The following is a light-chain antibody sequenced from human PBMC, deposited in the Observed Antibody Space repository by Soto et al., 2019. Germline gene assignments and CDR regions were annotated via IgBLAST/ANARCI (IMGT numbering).Light chain of an antibody. V-gene: IGLV2-14*01. CDR3: SPYTINSAQI. J-gene: IGLJ1*01. CDR1: SRNVGGYNY. CDR2: DVS. Sequence: QSARTQAASVSRTPGQSITISGTGDSRNVGGYNYVSWYQQPPGKAPKLMIYDVSNRPSGVSNRFSGSKSGNTASLTISGLQAEDEPVYYISPYTINSAQILGTGSK.